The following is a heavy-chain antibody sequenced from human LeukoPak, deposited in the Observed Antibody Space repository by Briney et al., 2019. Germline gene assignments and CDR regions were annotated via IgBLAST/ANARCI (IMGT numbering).Heavy chain of an antibody. D-gene: IGHD3-22*01. J-gene: IGHJ4*02. V-gene: IGHV5-51*01. CDR3: ARVPDRSGYFYYFDF. Sequence: GESLKISCQGSGYIFTNYWVGWVRQIPGKGLEWMGIIYPGDSETRYSPSFQGQVTISADKSTSTAYLQWSSLKASDTAMFYCARVPDRSGYFYYFDFWGQGTLVTVSA. CDR1: GYIFTNYW. CDR2: IYPGDSET.